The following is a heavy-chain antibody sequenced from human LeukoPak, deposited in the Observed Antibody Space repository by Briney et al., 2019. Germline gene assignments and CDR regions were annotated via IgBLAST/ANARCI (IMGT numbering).Heavy chain of an antibody. CDR2: IYYNGHT. V-gene: IGHV4-59*01. J-gene: IGHJ6*03. CDR3: ATILPVNYYMDV. CDR1: AGSISSSY. D-gene: IGHD2-21*01. Sequence: TSETLSVTCTVSAGSISSSYWSWIRQPPGKGLESIGYIYYNGHTNYNPSLKSRVTISVDTSKNQFTLKLSSVTAADTAVYYCATILPVNYYMDVWGKGTTVTVSS.